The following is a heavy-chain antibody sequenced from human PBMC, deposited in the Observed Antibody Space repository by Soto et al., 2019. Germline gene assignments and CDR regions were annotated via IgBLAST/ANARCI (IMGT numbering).Heavy chain of an antibody. D-gene: IGHD5-12*01. CDR3: ARWGGTATSYYYYCMDV. J-gene: IGHJ6*02. Sequence: PGGSLRLSCAACRFTLSSYSMNWVRQGPGKGLEWVSAISSSSSYIYYADLVKGRLTISRDNAKNSLYLQINSLRAEDTAGYYFARWGGTATSYYYYCMDVWGQGTTVTVSS. V-gene: IGHV3-21*01. CDR1: RFTLSSYS. CDR2: ISSSSSYI.